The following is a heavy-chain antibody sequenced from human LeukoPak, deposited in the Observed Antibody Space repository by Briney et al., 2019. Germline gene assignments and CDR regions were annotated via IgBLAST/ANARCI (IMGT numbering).Heavy chain of an antibody. CDR3: ARDEVKQDFWSGYYTGYYGMDV. Sequence: PGGSLRLSCAASGFTFSDYYMSWIRQAPGKGLEWVSYTSSSGSTIYYADSVKGRFTISRDNAKNSLYLQMNSLRAEDTAVYYCARDEVKQDFWSGYYTGYYGMDVWGQGTTVTVSS. J-gene: IGHJ6*02. CDR1: GFTFSDYY. D-gene: IGHD3-3*01. V-gene: IGHV3-11*01. CDR2: TSSSGSTI.